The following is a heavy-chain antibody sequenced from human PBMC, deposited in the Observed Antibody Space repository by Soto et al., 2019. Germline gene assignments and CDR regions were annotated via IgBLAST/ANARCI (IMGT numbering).Heavy chain of an antibody. CDR3: ASHSSLRGYCISTSCYGYYYGMDV. Sequence: QVQLVQSGAEVKKPGSSVKVSCKASVGTFSSYAISWVRQAPGQGLEWMGGIIPIFGTADYAQKFQGRVTVTADESTSTAYRGLSSLRSEDTAVYYCASHSSLRGYCISTSCYGYYYGMDVWGQGTTVTVSS. J-gene: IGHJ6*02. D-gene: IGHD2-2*01. CDR2: IIPIFGTA. V-gene: IGHV1-69*12. CDR1: VGTFSSYA.